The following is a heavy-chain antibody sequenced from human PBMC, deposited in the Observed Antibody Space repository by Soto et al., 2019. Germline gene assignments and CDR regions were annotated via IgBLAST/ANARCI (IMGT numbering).Heavy chain of an antibody. J-gene: IGHJ5*02. CDR2: ISGSGGST. Sequence: GGSLRLSCAASGFTFSSYAMSWVRQAPGKGLEWVSAISGSGGSTYYADSVKGRFTISRDNSKNTLYLQMNSLRAEDTAVYYCAKDRSAMVTFNWFDPWGQGALVTVSS. V-gene: IGHV3-23*01. CDR1: GFTFSSYA. D-gene: IGHD5-18*01. CDR3: AKDRSAMVTFNWFDP.